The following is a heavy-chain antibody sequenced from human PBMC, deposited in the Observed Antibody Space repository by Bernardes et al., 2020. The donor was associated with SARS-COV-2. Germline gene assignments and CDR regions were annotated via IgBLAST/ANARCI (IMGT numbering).Heavy chain of an antibody. CDR2: IYYSGST. V-gene: IGHV4-39*07. Sequence: SETLSLTCTVSGFSISSGTYYWGWLRQPPGKGLEWIGRIYYSGSTYYNPSLKSRITMSVDTSKNQFSLKLNSMTAADTAVYYCARSLGQVYRLVPFDYWGHGTLATVSS. D-gene: IGHD6-13*01. CDR1: GFSISSGTYY. J-gene: IGHJ4*01. CDR3: ARSLGQVYRLVPFDY.